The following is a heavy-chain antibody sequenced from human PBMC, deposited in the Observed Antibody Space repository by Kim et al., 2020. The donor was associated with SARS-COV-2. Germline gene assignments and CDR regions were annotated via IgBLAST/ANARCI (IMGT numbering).Heavy chain of an antibody. V-gene: IGHV3-23*01. J-gene: IGHJ2*01. CDR2: ISGSGGST. D-gene: IGHD2-2*01. CDR1: GFIFSSYA. Sequence: GGSLRLSCTASGFIFSSYAMSWVRQAPGKGLEWVSTISGSGGSTNYADSVKGRFTISRDKSNNMLYLQMNSLRAEDTAVYYCAIDRYCSSTSCYGMGWYFDLWGRGTLVTVSS. CDR3: AIDRYCSSTSCYGMGWYFDL.